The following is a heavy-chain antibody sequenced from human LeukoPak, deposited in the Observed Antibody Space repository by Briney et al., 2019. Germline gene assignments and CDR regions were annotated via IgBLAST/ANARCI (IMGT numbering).Heavy chain of an antibody. J-gene: IGHJ3*02. Sequence: SETLSLTCTVSGYSISSGYYWAWIRQPPGKGLEWIGSIFHTGSTYHNPSLKSRVTISVDTSKNQFSLKLNSVTPEDTAVYYCARGVGATRGDAFDIWGQGTMVTVSS. V-gene: IGHV4-38-2*02. D-gene: IGHD1-26*01. CDR2: IFHTGST. CDR3: ARGVGATRGDAFDI. CDR1: GYSISSGYY.